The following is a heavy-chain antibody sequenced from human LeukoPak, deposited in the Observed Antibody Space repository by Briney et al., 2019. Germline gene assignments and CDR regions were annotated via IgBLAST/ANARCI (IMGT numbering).Heavy chain of an antibody. J-gene: IGHJ3*02. CDR2: IIPILGIA. D-gene: IGHD3-10*01. CDR1: GGTFSSYT. V-gene: IGHV1-69*02. CDR3: ATDRGATDAFDI. Sequence: VASVKVSCKASGGTFSSYTISWVRQAPGQGLEWMGRIIPILGIANYAQKFQGRVTITADKSTSTAYMELSGLRSEDTAVYYCATDRGATDAFDIWGQGTMVTVSS.